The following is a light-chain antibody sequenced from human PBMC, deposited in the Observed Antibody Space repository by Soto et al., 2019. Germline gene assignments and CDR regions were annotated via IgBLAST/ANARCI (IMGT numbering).Light chain of an antibody. Sequence: EIVLTQSPGTLSLSPGERATLSCRASKSVSSSYLAWYQQKPGQAPRLLIYGASSRATGIPDRFSGSVSGTDFTLTISRLEPEDFAVYYCQQYGSSPRTFGQGTKVEIK. CDR1: KSVSSSY. CDR3: QQYGSSPRT. V-gene: IGKV3-20*01. CDR2: GAS. J-gene: IGKJ1*01.